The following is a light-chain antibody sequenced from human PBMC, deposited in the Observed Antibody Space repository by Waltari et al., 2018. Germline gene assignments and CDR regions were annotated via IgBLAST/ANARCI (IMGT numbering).Light chain of an antibody. J-gene: IGLJ3*02. V-gene: IGLV1-47*01. CDR2: RND. CDR3: AVWDDSLSGFWV. Sequence: QSVVTQQPSASGTPGQRVTISCAGSSSNVGSNHVHWYQQFPGTAPKLLIYRNDQRPSGVPDRFSGSKSGTSASLAISGLRSEDAADYYCAVWDDSLSGFWVFGGGTKLSVL. CDR1: SSNVGSNH.